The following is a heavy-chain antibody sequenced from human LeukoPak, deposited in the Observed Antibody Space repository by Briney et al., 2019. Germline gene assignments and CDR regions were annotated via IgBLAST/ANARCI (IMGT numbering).Heavy chain of an antibody. CDR1: GFTFTDYW. V-gene: IGHV3-7*01. Sequence: GGSLRLSCEVSGFTFTDYWMNWVRQAPGKGPEWMASIRQDGSEKTYVDSVKGRFTISRDNTKNSLSLQLNGLRAEDTAVYYCARDGTAAGLYFDLWGQGTLVTVSS. J-gene: IGHJ4*01. D-gene: IGHD6-13*01. CDR2: IRQDGSEK. CDR3: ARDGTAAGLYFDL.